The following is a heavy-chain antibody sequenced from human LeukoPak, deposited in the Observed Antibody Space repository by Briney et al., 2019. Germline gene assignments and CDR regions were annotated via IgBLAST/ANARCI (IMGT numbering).Heavy chain of an antibody. CDR3: ARSGYYYDSSGYYYVFDY. Sequence: PGGSLRLSCAASGFTFSSYAMHWVRQAPGKGLVWVSRINSDGSSTSYADSVKGRFTISRDNAKNTLSLQMNSLRAEDTAVYYCARSGYYYDSSGYYYVFDYWGQGTLVTVSS. V-gene: IGHV3-74*01. D-gene: IGHD3-22*01. CDR1: GFTFSSYA. J-gene: IGHJ4*02. CDR2: INSDGSST.